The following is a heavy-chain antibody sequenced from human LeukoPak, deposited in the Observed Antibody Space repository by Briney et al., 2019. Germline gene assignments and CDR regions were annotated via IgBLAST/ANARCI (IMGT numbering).Heavy chain of an antibody. CDR1: GFTFDDYA. J-gene: IGHJ3*02. D-gene: IGHD3-22*01. Sequence: GRSLRLSCAASGFTFDDYAMHWVRQAPGKGLEWVSGISWNSGSIGYADSVKGRFTISRDNAKNSLYLQMNSLRAEDTALYYCAKDTTNYYDSSGYYLYAFDIWGQGTMVTVSS. CDR2: ISWNSGSI. V-gene: IGHV3-9*01. CDR3: AKDTTNYYDSSGYYLYAFDI.